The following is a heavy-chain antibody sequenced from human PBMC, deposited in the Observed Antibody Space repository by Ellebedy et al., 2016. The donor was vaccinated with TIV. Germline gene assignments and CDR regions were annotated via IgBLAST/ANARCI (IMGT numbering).Heavy chain of an antibody. J-gene: IGHJ4*02. Sequence: GESLKISCAASGFTFSSYAMSWVRQAPGKGLEWISYISSTSRHTDYADSVKGRFTISRDNAKNSLYLQMNSLTADDTAIYYCARDGRAGYYSVDWGQGTLVTVSS. CDR3: ARDGRAGYYSVD. CDR2: ISSTSRHT. CDR1: GFTFSSYA. V-gene: IGHV3-21*05. D-gene: IGHD6-19*01.